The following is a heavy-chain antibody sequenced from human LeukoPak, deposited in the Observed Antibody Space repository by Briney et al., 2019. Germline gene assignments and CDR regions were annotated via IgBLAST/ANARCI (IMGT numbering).Heavy chain of an antibody. Sequence: SETLSLTCAVSGYSISSGYYWGWIRQPPGKGLEWIGSIYHSGSTYYNPSLKSRVSISVDTSKNQFSLKLSSVTAADTAVYYCARTKPVLRFLEWLLPFDYWGQGTLVTVSS. CDR1: GYSISSGYY. D-gene: IGHD3-3*01. CDR2: IYHSGST. CDR3: ARTKPVLRFLEWLLPFDY. J-gene: IGHJ4*02. V-gene: IGHV4-38-2*01.